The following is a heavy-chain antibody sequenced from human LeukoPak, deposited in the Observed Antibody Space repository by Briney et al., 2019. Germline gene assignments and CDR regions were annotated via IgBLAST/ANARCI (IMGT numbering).Heavy chain of an antibody. V-gene: IGHV3-23*01. CDR2: FSRSGPDT. CDR3: AKGSLGSWYYFDY. Sequence: PGGSLRLSCAASGFIFSNYEMNWVRQAPGKGLEWVSTFSRSGPDTYYADSLKGRFTIFRDNSKNTLYLQMNSLRAEDTAVYYCAKGSLGSWYYFDYWGQGTLVTVSS. J-gene: IGHJ4*02. D-gene: IGHD6-13*01. CDR1: GFIFSNYE.